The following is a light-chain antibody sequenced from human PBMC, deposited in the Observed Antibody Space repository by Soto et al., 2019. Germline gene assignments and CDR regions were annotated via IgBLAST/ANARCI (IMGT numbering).Light chain of an antibody. CDR1: SSDIGGYHY. Sequence: QSALTQPASVSGSPGQSITISCTGTSSDIGGYHYVSWYHHHPGTAPKLLIYEVSYRPSGVSNRFSGSKSGNTASLTISGLQAEDEAHYYCSSYTGTTASWVFGGGTKLTVL. V-gene: IGLV2-14*01. J-gene: IGLJ3*02. CDR3: SSYTGTTASWV. CDR2: EVS.